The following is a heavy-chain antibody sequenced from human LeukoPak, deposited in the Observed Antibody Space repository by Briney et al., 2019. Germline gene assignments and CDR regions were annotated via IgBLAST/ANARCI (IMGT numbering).Heavy chain of an antibody. V-gene: IGHV3-7*03. D-gene: IGHD2/OR15-2a*01. CDR3: ARRLYIVRGAFDI. CDR1: GFTFSSYS. J-gene: IGHJ3*02. Sequence: GGSLRLSCAASGFTFSSYSMNWVRQAPGKGLEWVANIKQDGSEKYYVDSVKGRFTISRDNSKNTVHLQMNNLRAEDTATYFCARRLYIVRGAFDIWGQGTMVTVSS. CDR2: IKQDGSEK.